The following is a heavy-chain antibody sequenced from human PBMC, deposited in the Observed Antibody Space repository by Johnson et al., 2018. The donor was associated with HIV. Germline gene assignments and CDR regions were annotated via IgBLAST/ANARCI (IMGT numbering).Heavy chain of an antibody. J-gene: IGHJ3*02. CDR3: ARDGWFGEGAFDI. D-gene: IGHD3-10*01. CDR1: GFTFSSYA. V-gene: IGHV3-30-3*01. CDR2: ISYDGSNK. Sequence: QVQLVESGGGVVQPGRSLRLSCAASGFTFSSYAMHWVRQAPGKGLEWVAVISYDGSNKYYAASVKGRFTISRDNSKNTLYLQMNSLRAEDTAVYYCARDGWFGEGAFDIWGQGTMVTVSS.